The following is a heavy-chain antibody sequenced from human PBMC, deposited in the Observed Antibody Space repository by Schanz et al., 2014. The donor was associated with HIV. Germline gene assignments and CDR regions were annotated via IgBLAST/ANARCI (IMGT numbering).Heavy chain of an antibody. Sequence: QEQLVESGGGVVQPGRSLRLSCVASGFNFNSYGMHWVRQAPGKGLEWVAVISYDGTKKHYADSVKGRFTISRDNSKNTLYLQVKSLRAEDTAVYYCAKDANYYDTKYRGKGNYYHYYGMDVWGQGTTVTVSS. D-gene: IGHD3-22*01. V-gene: IGHV3-30*18. CDR1: GFNFNSYG. J-gene: IGHJ6*02. CDR2: ISYDGTKK. CDR3: AKDANYYDTKYRGKGNYYHYYGMDV.